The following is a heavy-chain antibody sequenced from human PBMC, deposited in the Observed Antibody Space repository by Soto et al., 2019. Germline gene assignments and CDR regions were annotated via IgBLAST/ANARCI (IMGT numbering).Heavy chain of an antibody. Sequence: SETLSLTCTVSGGSISSYYWSWIRQPPGKGLEWIGYIYYSGSTNYNPSLKSRVTISVDTSKNQFSLKLSSVTAADTAVYYCARARYCSGGSCWYYFDYWGQGTLVTVS. J-gene: IGHJ4*02. CDR3: ARARYCSGGSCWYYFDY. V-gene: IGHV4-59*01. CDR1: GGSISSYY. CDR2: IYYSGST. D-gene: IGHD2-15*01.